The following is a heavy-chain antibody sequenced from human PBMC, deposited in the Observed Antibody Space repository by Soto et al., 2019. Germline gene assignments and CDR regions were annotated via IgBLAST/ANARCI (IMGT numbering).Heavy chain of an antibody. Sequence: QVQLQQWGAGLLKPSETLSLTCAVYGGSFSGYYWSWIRQPPGKGLEWIGEINHSGSTNYNPSLKSRVTIPVDTSKNQFSLKLSSVTAADTAVYYCARGKLWLQPSFDYWGQGTLVTVSS. CDR3: ARGKLWLQPSFDY. V-gene: IGHV4-34*01. CDR2: INHSGST. J-gene: IGHJ4*02. CDR1: GGSFSGYY. D-gene: IGHD5-18*01.